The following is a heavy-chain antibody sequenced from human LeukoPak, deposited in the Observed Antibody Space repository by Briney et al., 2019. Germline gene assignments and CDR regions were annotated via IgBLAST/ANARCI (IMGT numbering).Heavy chain of an antibody. CDR3: ARGVTSWPQGPYHFDH. V-gene: IGHV3-30*02. J-gene: IGHJ4*02. Sequence: GGSLRLSCAVSGFTFSDYAMHWVRQAPGKGLEWVASIQSNGNEKYSSDSLKGRFTISRDNSKNTLYLQMNTVRPEDTAVFYCARGVTSWPQGPYHFDHWGQGILITVSS. CDR2: IQSNGNEK. CDR1: GFTFSDYA. D-gene: IGHD2-2*01.